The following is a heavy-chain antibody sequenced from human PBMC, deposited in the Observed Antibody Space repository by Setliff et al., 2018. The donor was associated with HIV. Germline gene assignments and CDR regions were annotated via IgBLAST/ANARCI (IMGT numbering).Heavy chain of an antibody. J-gene: IGHJ4*02. Sequence: PSETLSLTCSFSGGSISSHYWSWIRQSPGKGLEWIGYIYYSGSIYYNPSLKSRVTMSVDTSKNQFSLKLSSVTAVDTAVYYCAKKGNGVYHFDYWGQGTLVTVSS. D-gene: IGHD2-8*01. CDR3: AKKGNGVYHFDY. V-gene: IGHV4-59*04. CDR2: IYYSGSI. CDR1: GGSISSHY.